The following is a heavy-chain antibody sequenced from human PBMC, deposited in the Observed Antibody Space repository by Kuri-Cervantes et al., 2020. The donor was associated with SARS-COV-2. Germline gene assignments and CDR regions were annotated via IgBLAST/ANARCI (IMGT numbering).Heavy chain of an antibody. CDR1: GFTVSSNY. CDR3: ARVRMPAYYFDY. CDR2: IYSGGST. D-gene: IGHD2-2*01. V-gene: IGHV3-53*01. Sequence: GGSLRLSCAASGFTVSSNYMSWVRQAPGKGLEWVSVIYSGGSTYYADSVKGRFTISRDNSKNTLYLRMNSLRAEDTAVYYCARVRMPAYYFDYWGQGTLVTVSS. J-gene: IGHJ4*02.